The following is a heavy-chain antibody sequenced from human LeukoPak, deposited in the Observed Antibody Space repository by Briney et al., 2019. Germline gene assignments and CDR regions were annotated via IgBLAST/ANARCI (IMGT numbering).Heavy chain of an antibody. J-gene: IGHJ4*02. CDR2: ISSSSSYI. D-gene: IGHD6-19*01. CDR3: ARDWVGSSGWYVVGEFDY. Sequence: PGGSLRLSCAASGFTVSSNYMSWVRQAPGKGLEWVSSISSSSSYIYYADSVKGRFTISRDNAKNSLYLQMNSLRAEDTAVYYCARDWVGSSGWYVVGEFDYWGQGTLVTVSS. V-gene: IGHV3-21*01. CDR1: GFTVSSNY.